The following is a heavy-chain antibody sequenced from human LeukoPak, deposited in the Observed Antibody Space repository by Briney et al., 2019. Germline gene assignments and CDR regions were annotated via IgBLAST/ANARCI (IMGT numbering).Heavy chain of an antibody. CDR2: FVLEDGER. V-gene: IGHV1-24*01. J-gene: IGHJ5*01. Sequence: ASVKVSCKVSGYTLSELSIHWVRQGPGKGLEWMASFVLEDGERIYAQKFRGRVRVTEDTSTDTAYMELSSLRSEDTAVYYCATLDLPPSTAAVASWGQGTLVTVSS. CDR1: GYTLSELS. D-gene: IGHD6-13*01. CDR3: ATLDLPPSTAAVAS.